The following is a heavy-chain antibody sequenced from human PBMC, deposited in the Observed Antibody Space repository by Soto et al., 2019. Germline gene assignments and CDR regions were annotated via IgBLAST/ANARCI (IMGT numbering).Heavy chain of an antibody. V-gene: IGHV3-30-3*01. J-gene: IGHJ6*02. D-gene: IGHD3-16*01. Sequence: QVQLVESGGGVVQPGRSLRLSCAASGFTFSSYAMHWVRQAPGKGLEWVAVISYDGSNKYYAGSVKGRFTISRDNSKNTLYLQMNSLRAEDTAVYYCARVMMTLRGMDVWGQGTTVTVSS. CDR3: ARVMMTLRGMDV. CDR1: GFTFSSYA. CDR2: ISYDGSNK.